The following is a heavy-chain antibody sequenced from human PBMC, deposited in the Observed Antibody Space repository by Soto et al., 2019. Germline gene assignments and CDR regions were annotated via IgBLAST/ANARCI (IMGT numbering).Heavy chain of an antibody. CDR1: GGSFSGYY. CDR3: ASNWAPTLMVRGGPYGMDV. Sequence: QVQLQQWGAGLLKPAETLSLTCAVYGGSFSGYYLSWIRQPPGKGLEWIGEINHSGSTNYNPSLKGRVTISVDKSKNQFSLKLSSVTAADTAVYYCASNWAPTLMVRGGPYGMDVWGQGTTVTVSS. CDR2: INHSGST. V-gene: IGHV4-34*01. D-gene: IGHD3-10*01. J-gene: IGHJ6*02.